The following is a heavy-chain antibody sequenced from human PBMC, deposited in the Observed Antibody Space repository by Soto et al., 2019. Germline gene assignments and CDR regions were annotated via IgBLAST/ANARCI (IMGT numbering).Heavy chain of an antibody. J-gene: IGHJ4*02. Sequence: QVQLQESGPGLVKPSQTLSLTCTVSGGSISSGDYYWSWIRQHPGKGLEWIGYIYYSGSTYYSPSLKSRVTISVDTSKNQFSLKLSSVTAADTAVYYCARAPTVTEIRFDYWGQGTLVTVSS. CDR2: IYYSGST. CDR3: ARAPTVTEIRFDY. D-gene: IGHD4-17*01. CDR1: GGSISSGDYY. V-gene: IGHV4-30-4*01.